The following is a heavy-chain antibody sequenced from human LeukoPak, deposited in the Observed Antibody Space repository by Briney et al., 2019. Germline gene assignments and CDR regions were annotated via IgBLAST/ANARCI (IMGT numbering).Heavy chain of an antibody. D-gene: IGHD3-10*01. Sequence: GGSLRLSCAASGFTFSSYAMSWVRHAPGKGLEWVSAISGSGGSAYYADSVKGRFSISRDNSKNTLYLQMNSLRAEDTAVYYCAKDWGITMVRGVIFDYWGQGTLVTVSS. J-gene: IGHJ4*02. CDR2: ISGSGGSA. CDR3: AKDWGITMVRGVIFDY. CDR1: GFTFSSYA. V-gene: IGHV3-23*01.